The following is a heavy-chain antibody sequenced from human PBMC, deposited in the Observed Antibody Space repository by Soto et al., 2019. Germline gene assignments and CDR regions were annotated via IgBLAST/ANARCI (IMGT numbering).Heavy chain of an antibody. CDR3: AKRGIEVAGKYRWFDP. J-gene: IGHJ5*02. Sequence: PWGALRLSCASSGFTFNYYAMTWVRQAPGKGLEWVSTISAIGGTTYYADSVKGRFTISRDNSKNTLYLQMNSLRAEDTAVYYCAKRGIEVAGKYRWFDPWGQGTLVTVSS. D-gene: IGHD6-19*01. V-gene: IGHV3-23*01. CDR1: GFTFNYYA. CDR2: ISAIGGTT.